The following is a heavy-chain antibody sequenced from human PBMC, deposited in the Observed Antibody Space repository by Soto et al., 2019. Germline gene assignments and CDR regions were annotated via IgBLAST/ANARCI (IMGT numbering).Heavy chain of an antibody. V-gene: IGHV3-23*01. CDR3: AREAGGLNSNFDF. D-gene: IGHD1-1*01. Sequence: GGSLRLSCAASGFIFENFGMSWVRQAPGKGLEWVSSISGSGFKKYYADSVKGRFTISRDNSKSTVYLELNNLSAEDTAVYYCAREAGGLNSNFDFWGQGTLVTVSS. CDR2: ISGSGFKK. J-gene: IGHJ4*02. CDR1: GFIFENFG.